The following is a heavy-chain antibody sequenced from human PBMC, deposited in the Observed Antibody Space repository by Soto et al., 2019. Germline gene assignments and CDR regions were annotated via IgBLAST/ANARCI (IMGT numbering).Heavy chain of an antibody. D-gene: IGHD2-15*01. V-gene: IGHV4-30-4*08. CDR2: IYYSGST. J-gene: IGHJ5*02. CDR1: GGSISSNY. Sequence: SETLSLTCTVSGGSISSNYWSWIRQPPGKGLEWIGYIYYSGSTYYSPSLKSRVTISVDTSKNQFSLKLSSVTAADTAVYYCARERRGGARLDPWGEGTLVTVSS. CDR3: ARERRGGARLDP.